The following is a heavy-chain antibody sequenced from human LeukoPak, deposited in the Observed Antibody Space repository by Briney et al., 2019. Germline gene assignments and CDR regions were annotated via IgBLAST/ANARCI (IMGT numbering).Heavy chain of an antibody. V-gene: IGHV4-61*01. CDR3: ARDLGIGVFDI. J-gene: IGHJ3*02. D-gene: IGHD2-15*01. CDR1: GGSVSSGSYY. Sequence: SETLSLTCTVSGGSVSSGSYYWSWIRQPPGKGLEWIGYIYYSGSTNYNPSLKSRVTISVDTSKNQFSLKLSSVTAADTAVYYCARDLGIGVFDIWGQGTMVTVSS. CDR2: IYYSGST.